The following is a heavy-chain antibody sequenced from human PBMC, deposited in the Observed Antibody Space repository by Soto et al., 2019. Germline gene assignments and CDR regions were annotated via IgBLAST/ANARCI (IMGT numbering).Heavy chain of an antibody. CDR3: TSGSGSPNYYYPMDV. V-gene: IGHV5-51*01. CDR2: IYPGDSRT. CDR1: GHSFIKYW. D-gene: IGHD3-10*01. Sequence: GESLKISCHGSGHSFIKYWIAWVRQMPGKGLEWVGVIYPGDSRTAYSPSFQGHVTISADKSISTAYLQWRSLKASDTAMYYCTSGSGSPNYYYPMDVWGQGTTVTVSS. J-gene: IGHJ6*02.